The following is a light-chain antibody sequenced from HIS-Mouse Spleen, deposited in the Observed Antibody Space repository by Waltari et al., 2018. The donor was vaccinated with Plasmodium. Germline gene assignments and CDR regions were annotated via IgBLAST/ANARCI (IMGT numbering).Light chain of an antibody. Sequence: SYELTHPPSVSVSPGPQARITCSGAALPKKYASWYQQKPGPAPALVIHKDSERPSGIPERFSGSSSGTTVTLTISGVQAEDEADYYCQSADSSGTPNWVFGGGTKLTVL. CDR1: ALPKKY. CDR2: KDS. J-gene: IGLJ3*02. V-gene: IGLV3-25*03. CDR3: QSADSSGTPNWV.